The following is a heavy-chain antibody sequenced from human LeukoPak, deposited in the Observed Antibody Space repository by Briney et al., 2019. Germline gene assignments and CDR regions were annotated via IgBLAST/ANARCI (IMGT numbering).Heavy chain of an antibody. CDR1: GYTFTGYY. V-gene: IGHV1-2*02. CDR3: ARVPGYCSGGSCYNLDY. CDR2: INPNSGGT. J-gene: IGHJ4*02. D-gene: IGHD2-15*01. Sequence: ASVKVPCKASGYTFTGYYMHWVRQAPGQGLEWMGWINPNSGGTNYAQKFQGRVTMTRDTSISTAYMELSRLRSDDTAVYYCARVPGYCSGGSCYNLDYWGQGTLVTVSS.